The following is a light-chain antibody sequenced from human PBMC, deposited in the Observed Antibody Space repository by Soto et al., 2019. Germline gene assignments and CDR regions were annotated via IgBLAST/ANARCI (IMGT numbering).Light chain of an antibody. CDR3: QQYNSYPWT. CDR1: QSISSW. CDR2: DAS. J-gene: IGKJ1*01. Sequence: DIQITHCPTTLTASVACRVTITCRASQSISSWLAWYQQKPGKAPKLLIYDASSLESGVPSRFSGSGSGTEFTLTISSLQPDDFATYYCQQYNSYPWTFGQGTKVDIK. V-gene: IGKV1-5*01.